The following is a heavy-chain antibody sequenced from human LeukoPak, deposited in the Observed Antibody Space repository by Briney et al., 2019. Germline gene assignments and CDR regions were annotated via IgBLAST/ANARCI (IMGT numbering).Heavy chain of an antibody. D-gene: IGHD3-22*01. J-gene: IGHJ5*02. Sequence: QTGGSLRLSCAASGFTFSSYSMNWVRQAPGKGLEWVSAISGSGGSTYYADSVKGRFTISRDNSKNTLYLQMNSLRAEDTAVYYCAKDLHYYDIPWGQGTLVTVSS. V-gene: IGHV3-23*01. CDR2: ISGSGGST. CDR3: AKDLHYYDIP. CDR1: GFTFSSYS.